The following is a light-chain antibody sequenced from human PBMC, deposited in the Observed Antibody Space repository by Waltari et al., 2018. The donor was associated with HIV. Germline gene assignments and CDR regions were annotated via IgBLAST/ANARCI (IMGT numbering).Light chain of an antibody. CDR3: QQYDNLYS. V-gene: IGKV3-15*01. Sequence: EIVMTQSPAALSVSPGGRATFSCRASQSVGTNLAWFHQRPGQAPRLLIYGASVRATGVPGRFSGSGSGTKFALTVTTLQSEDSGVYYCQQYDNLYSFGQGAKLEIK. CDR1: QSVGTN. CDR2: GAS. J-gene: IGKJ2*03.